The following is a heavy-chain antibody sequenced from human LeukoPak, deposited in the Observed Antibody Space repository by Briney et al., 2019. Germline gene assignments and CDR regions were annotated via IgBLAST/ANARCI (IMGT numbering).Heavy chain of an antibody. Sequence: PGGSLRLSCAASGFNFSSYGMHWVRQAPGKGLEWVAVISFDGSNKYYADSVKGRFTISRDNLKNTLYLQMNSPRAEDTAVYYCAKGYSSGYYSDAFDVWGQGTMVTVSS. V-gene: IGHV3-30*18. J-gene: IGHJ3*01. CDR2: ISFDGSNK. D-gene: IGHD3-22*01. CDR3: AKGYSSGYYSDAFDV. CDR1: GFNFSSYG.